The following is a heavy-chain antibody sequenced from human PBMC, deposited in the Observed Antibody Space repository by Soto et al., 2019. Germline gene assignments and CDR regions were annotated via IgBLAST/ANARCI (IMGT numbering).Heavy chain of an antibody. D-gene: IGHD4-17*01. CDR2: IYYSGST. V-gene: IGHV4-59*01. CDR1: GGSISSYY. CDR3: ARGQNGDLDLFDY. J-gene: IGHJ4*02. Sequence: SETLSLTCTVSGGSISSYYWSWIRQPPGKGLEWIGYIYYSGSTNYNPSLKSRVTISVDTSKNQFSLKLSSVTAADTAVYYCARGQNGDLDLFDYWGQGTLVTVSS.